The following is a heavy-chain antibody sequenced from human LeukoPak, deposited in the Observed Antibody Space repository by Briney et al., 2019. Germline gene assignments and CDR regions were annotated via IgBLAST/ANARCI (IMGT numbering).Heavy chain of an antibody. CDR2: IYYTGST. V-gene: IGHV4-31*03. CDR3: ARGGRGDPNDY. CDR1: GVSISSGSSY. D-gene: IGHD3-16*01. Sequence: SETLSLTYTVSGVSISSGSSYWSWIRQHPGKGLEWIGYIYYTGSTYYNPSLKSRVTISVDTSKNQFSLKLSSVTAADTAVYYCARGGRGDPNDYWGQGTLVTVSS. J-gene: IGHJ4*02.